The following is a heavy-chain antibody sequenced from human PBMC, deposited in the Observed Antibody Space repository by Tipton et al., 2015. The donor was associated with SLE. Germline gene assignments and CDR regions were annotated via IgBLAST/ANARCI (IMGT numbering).Heavy chain of an antibody. V-gene: IGHV4-39*07. CDR3: ARPWSDSSGSYFNL. CDR1: GDYFSSSHYF. D-gene: IGHD3-22*01. J-gene: IGHJ4*02. Sequence: LRLSCTVSGDYFSSSHYFWGWIRQPPGKGLEGMGSMFSSGNTYYNPSLKSRVTMSVDTSKNQFSLKLRSMTAADTAVYYCARPWSDSSGSYFNLWGQGKLVTVSS. CDR2: MFSSGNT.